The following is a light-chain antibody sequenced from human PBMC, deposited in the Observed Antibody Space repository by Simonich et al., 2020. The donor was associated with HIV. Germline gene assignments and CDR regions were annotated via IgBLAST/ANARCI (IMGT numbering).Light chain of an antibody. J-gene: IGKJ3*01. CDR1: QSVSTN. CDR3: QQYNNWPSPFT. CDR2: GAS. Sequence: EIVMTQSPATLSASPGERATLSCRASQSVSTNLAWYQQKPGQAPRLLIYGASTRATGMSAIFSGSGSGTEFTLTISSLQSEDFAVYYCQQYNNWPSPFTFGPGTKVDIK. V-gene: IGKV3-15*01.